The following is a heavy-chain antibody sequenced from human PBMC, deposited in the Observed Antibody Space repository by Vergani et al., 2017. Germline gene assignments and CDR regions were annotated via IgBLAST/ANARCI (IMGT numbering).Heavy chain of an antibody. CDR2: IYPGDSDT. D-gene: IGHD3-9*01. CDR3: ARITYYDILTGNDAFDI. J-gene: IGHJ3*02. Sequence: QVQLQESGPGLVKPSQTLSLTCTVSGGSISSGDYYWSWIRQPPGKGLEWIGYIYPGDSDTRYSPSFQGQVTISADKSISTAYLQWSSLKASDTAMYYCARITYYDILTGNDAFDIWGQGTMVTVSS. V-gene: IGHV4-30-4*01. CDR1: GGSISSGDYY.